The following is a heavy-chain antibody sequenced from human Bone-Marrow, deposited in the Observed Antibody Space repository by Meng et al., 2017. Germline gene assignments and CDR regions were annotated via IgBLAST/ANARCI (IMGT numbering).Heavy chain of an antibody. CDR1: GFTFSNAW. CDR2: IKSKTDGGTT. D-gene: IGHD5-18*01. CDR3: TTAEDVDTAMVPLDY. V-gene: IGHV3-15*01. Sequence: GGSLRLSCAASGFTFSNAWMSWVRQAPGKGLEWVGRIKSKTDGGTTDYAAPVKGRFTISRDDSKNTLYLQMNSLKTEDTAVYYCTTAEDVDTAMVPLDYWGQGTLVTVSS. J-gene: IGHJ4*02.